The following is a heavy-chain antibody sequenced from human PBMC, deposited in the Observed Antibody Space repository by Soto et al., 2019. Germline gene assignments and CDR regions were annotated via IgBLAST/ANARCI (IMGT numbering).Heavy chain of an antibody. Sequence: PVGSLRLSCAASGFPFSSYGMHWVRQAPGKGLDWVAVIWYDGSNRDYAESVKGRFTISRDNSKNTLYLQMNSMRAEDTAAYYCASSIIWGQGTLVTVSS. V-gene: IGHV3-33*08. CDR1: GFPFSSYG. J-gene: IGHJ4*02. CDR3: ASSII. CDR2: IWYDGSNR.